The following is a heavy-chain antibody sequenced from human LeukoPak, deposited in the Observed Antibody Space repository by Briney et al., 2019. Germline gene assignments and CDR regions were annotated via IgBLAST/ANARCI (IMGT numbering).Heavy chain of an antibody. J-gene: IGHJ4*02. V-gene: IGHV4-39*01. CDR1: GGSISTSTYY. CDR3: ARHVRAAKTDY. D-gene: IGHD6-25*01. Sequence: SETLSLTCTVSGGSISTSTYYWSWIRQPPGKGLEWIGEINHSGSTNYNPSLKSRVTISVDTSKNQFSLKLSSVTAADTAVYYCARHVRAAKTDYWGQGTLVTVSS. CDR2: INHSGST.